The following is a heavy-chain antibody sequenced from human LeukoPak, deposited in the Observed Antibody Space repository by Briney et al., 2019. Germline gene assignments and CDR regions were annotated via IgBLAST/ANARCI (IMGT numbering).Heavy chain of an antibody. V-gene: IGHV5-51*01. CDR2: IYPGDSDT. D-gene: IGHD2-2*02. CDR1: GYSLTNSW. J-gene: IGHJ6*02. Sequence: GESLKISCKSSGYSLTNSWIGWVRQMPGKGLEWMGIIYPGDSDTRYSPSFQGQVTISADKSISTAYLQWSSLKASDTAMYYCARLSDCSSTSCYKSYYYYGMDVWGQGTTVTVSS. CDR3: ARLSDCSSTSCYKSYYYYGMDV.